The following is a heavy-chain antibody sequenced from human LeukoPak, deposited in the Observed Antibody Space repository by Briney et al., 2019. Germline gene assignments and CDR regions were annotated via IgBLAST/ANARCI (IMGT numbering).Heavy chain of an antibody. CDR3: ARTVEMATIRD. Sequence: PSETLSLTCTVSGGSISSYYWSWIRQPPGKGLEWIGYIYYGGSTNYNPSLKSRVTISVDTSKNQFSLKLSSVTAADTAVYYCARTVEMATIRDWGQGTLVTVSS. CDR1: GGSISSYY. J-gene: IGHJ4*02. V-gene: IGHV4-59*01. CDR2: IYYGGST. D-gene: IGHD5-24*01.